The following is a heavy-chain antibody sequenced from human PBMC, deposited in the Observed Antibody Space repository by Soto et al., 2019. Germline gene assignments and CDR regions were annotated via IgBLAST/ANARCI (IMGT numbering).Heavy chain of an antibody. CDR2: INPSGGST. Sequence: GASVKVSCKASGYTFTSYYMHWVRQAPGQGLEWMGIINPSGGSTSYAQKFQGRVTMTRDTSTSTVYMELSSLRSEDTAVYYCARAEIFGVVIMPYDYWGQGTLVTVSS. CDR1: GYTFTSYY. V-gene: IGHV1-46*01. J-gene: IGHJ4*02. D-gene: IGHD3-3*01. CDR3: ARAEIFGVVIMPYDY.